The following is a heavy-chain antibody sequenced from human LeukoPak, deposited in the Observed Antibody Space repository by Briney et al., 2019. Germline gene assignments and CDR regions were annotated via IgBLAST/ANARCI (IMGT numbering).Heavy chain of an antibody. CDR1: GGSISSSSYY. CDR3: ARGPSGYHNT. Sequence: PSETLSLTCTVSGGSISSSSYYWGWIRQPPGKGLEWIGSIHYSGSTNYNPSLKSRVTISVDTSKNQFSLKLSSVTAEDTAVYYCARGPSGYHNTGGQGTLVTVSS. J-gene: IGHJ4*02. V-gene: IGHV4-39*07. CDR2: IHYSGST. D-gene: IGHD5-12*01.